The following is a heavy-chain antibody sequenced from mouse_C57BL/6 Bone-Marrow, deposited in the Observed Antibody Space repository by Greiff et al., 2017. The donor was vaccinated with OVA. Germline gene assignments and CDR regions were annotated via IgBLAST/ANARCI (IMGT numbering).Heavy chain of an antibody. D-gene: IGHD2-2*01. V-gene: IGHV7-3*01. CDR1: GFTFTDYY. CDR3: ARYRDGYGNWYFDV. J-gene: IGHJ1*03. Sequence: EVMLVESGGGLVQPGGSLSLSCAASGFTFTDYYMSWVRQPPGKALEWLGFIRNKANGYTTEYSASVKGWFTISRDNSQSILYLQMNALRAEDSATYYCARYRDGYGNWYFDVWGTGTTVTVSS. CDR2: IRNKANGYTT.